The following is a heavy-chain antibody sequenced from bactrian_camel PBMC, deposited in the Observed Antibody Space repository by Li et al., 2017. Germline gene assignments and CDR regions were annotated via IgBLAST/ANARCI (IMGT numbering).Heavy chain of an antibody. V-gene: IGHV3S53*01. CDR1: GYTANRRC. CDR2: IDSDGLT. J-gene: IGHJ4*01. Sequence: HVQLVESGGGSVQAGGSLRLSCAASGYTANRRCMGWFRQAPGKEREGVAVIDSDGLTKYADSVKGRFTISQDNAKNTLYLQMNSLKPEDTAMYYCAAGGGNGAFCYTGERSMDYWGQGTQVTVS. CDR3: AAGGGNGAFCYTGERSMDY. D-gene: IGHD2*01.